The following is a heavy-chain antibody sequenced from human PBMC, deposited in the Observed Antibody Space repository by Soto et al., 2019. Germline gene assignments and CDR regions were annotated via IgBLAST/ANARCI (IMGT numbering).Heavy chain of an antibody. D-gene: IGHD3-16*02. CDR3: AKGKAVWGSYRYYGY. CDR1: GFTFSSYA. Sequence: EVQLLESGGGLVQPGGSLRLSCAASGFTFSSYAMSWVRQAPGKGLEWVSAISGSGGSTYYADSVKGRFTISRDNTKNTLYLQMNSLRAEDTAVYYCAKGKAVWGSYRYYGYWCQGTLVTVSS. J-gene: IGHJ4*02. V-gene: IGHV3-23*01. CDR2: ISGSGGST.